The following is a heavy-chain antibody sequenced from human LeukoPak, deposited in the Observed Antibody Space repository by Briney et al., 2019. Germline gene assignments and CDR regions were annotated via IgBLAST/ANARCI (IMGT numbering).Heavy chain of an antibody. CDR3: ARDGVGSNALYYFDY. J-gene: IGHJ4*02. CDR2: ISAYNGNT. CDR1: GYTFTSYG. D-gene: IGHD3-10*01. Sequence: ASVKVSCKASGYTFTSYGISWVRQAPGQGLEWMGWISAYNGNTNYAQKLQGRVTITADKSTSTAYMELSSLRSEDTAVYYCARDGVGSNALYYFDYWGQGTLVTVSS. V-gene: IGHV1-18*01.